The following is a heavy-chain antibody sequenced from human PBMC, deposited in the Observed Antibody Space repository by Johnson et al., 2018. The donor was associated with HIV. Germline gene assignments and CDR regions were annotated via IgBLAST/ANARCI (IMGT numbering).Heavy chain of an antibody. CDR1: GFTFSSYG. CDR3: AKDMRPVRGWGGGSYRGVSDAFDI. V-gene: IGHV3-30*02. J-gene: IGHJ3*02. D-gene: IGHD1-26*01. Sequence: QMLLVESGGGVVQPGGSLRLSCAASGFTFSSYGMHWVRQAPGKGLEWVAFIRYDGSNKYYADSVTGRFPISRDTSKNTLYLQMNSLRAEDTAVYYCAKDMRPVRGWGGGSYRGVSDAFDIWGQGTMVTVSS. CDR2: IRYDGSNK.